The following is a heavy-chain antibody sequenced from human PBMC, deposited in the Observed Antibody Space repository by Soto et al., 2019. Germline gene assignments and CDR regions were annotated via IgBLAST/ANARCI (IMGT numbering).Heavy chain of an antibody. CDR1: GHTFTGYY. Sequence: ASVKVSCKASGHTFTGYYMHWVRQAPGQGLEWMGWINPNTGGTNYAQKFQGRVTMTRDTSISTAYMELSRLRSDDTAVYYCASHYGDNGWFDPWGQGTLVTVSS. D-gene: IGHD4-17*01. J-gene: IGHJ5*02. V-gene: IGHV1-2*02. CDR3: ASHYGDNGWFDP. CDR2: INPNTGGT.